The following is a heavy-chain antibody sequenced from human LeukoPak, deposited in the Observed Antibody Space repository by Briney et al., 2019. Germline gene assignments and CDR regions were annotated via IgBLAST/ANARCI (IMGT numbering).Heavy chain of an antibody. CDR2: IDSSGGST. D-gene: IGHD3-16*01. J-gene: IGHJ4*02. CDR1: GFTFSIYA. Sequence: GGSLRLSCAASGFTFSIYAMGWVRQAPGKGLEWVSAIDSSGGSTYYAVSGRFTISRDNSKNTLYLQMNSLRAEDTAVYYCAKFPWGVGGHFEYWGQGTLVTVSS. CDR3: AKFPWGVGGHFEY. V-gene: IGHV3-23*05.